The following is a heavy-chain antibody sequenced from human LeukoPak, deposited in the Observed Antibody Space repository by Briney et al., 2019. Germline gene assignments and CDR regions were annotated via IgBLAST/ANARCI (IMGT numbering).Heavy chain of an antibody. CDR2: ISAYNGNT. J-gene: IGHJ4*02. CDR3: AREDYYDSSGYYYPFDY. V-gene: IGHV1-18*01. CDR1: GYTFTSYG. Sequence: ASVKVSCKASGYTFTSYGISWVRQAPGQGLEWMGWISAYNGNTNYAQKLQGRVTMTTDTSTSTAYMELRSLRSDDTAVYYCAREDYYDSSGYYYPFDYWGQGTLVTVSS. D-gene: IGHD3-22*01.